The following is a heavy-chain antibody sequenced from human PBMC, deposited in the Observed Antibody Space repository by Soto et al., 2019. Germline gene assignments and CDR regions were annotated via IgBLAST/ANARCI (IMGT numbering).Heavy chain of an antibody. J-gene: IGHJ6*03. V-gene: IGHV3-48*01. CDR3: ARVYEWDIVGTMGYYVDV. CDR2: ISSSSSSII. CDR1: GFTVSSNY. Sequence: GGSLRLSCAASGFTVSSNYMSWVRQAPGKGLEWVSYISSSSSSIIYNADSVKGRFTISRDNAKNSLYLQMNSLRAEDTAVYYCARVYEWDIVGTMGYYVDVCGKGTTVTVSS. D-gene: IGHD5-12*01.